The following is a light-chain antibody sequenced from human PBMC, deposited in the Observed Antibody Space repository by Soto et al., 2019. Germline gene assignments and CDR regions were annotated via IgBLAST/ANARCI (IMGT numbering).Light chain of an antibody. V-gene: IGKV3-20*01. J-gene: IGKJ1*01. CDR2: GAS. Sequence: ALTQSPGTLSLSAGDRATLSCRASQSVSNNYLAWYQQKPGQAPRLLIYGASNRATGIQDRFSGSGSGTEFTLTIRRLEPEDFAVYYCKQYGSSGTCGQGTKVDI. CDR3: KQYGSSGT. CDR1: QSVSNNY.